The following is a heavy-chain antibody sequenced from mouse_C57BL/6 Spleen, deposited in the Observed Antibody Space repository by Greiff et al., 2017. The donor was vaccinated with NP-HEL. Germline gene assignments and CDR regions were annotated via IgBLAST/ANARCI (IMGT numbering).Heavy chain of an antibody. CDR2: INPGSGGT. CDR1: GYAFTNYL. J-gene: IGHJ2*01. Sequence: QVQLQQSGAELVRPGTSVKVSCKASGYAFTNYLIEWVKQRPGQGLEWIGVINPGSGGTNYNEKFKGKATLTADKSSSTAYMQLSSLASEDSAVYFCARGTETRYFGYWGQGTTLTVSS. D-gene: IGHD3-3*01. CDR3: ARGTETRYFGY. V-gene: IGHV1-54*01.